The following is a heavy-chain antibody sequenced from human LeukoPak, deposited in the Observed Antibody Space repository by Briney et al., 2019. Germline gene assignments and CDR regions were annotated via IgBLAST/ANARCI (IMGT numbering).Heavy chain of an antibody. J-gene: IGHJ3*02. V-gene: IGHV3-30-3*01. CDR2: ISYDGSNK. CDR1: GFTFSSYA. CDR3: ARECGGSCYDAFDI. D-gene: IGHD2-15*01. Sequence: GGSLRLSCAASGFTFSSYAMHWVRQAPGKGLEWVAVISYDGSNKYYADPVKGRFTISRDNSKNTLYLQMNSLRAEDTAVYYCARECGGSCYDAFDIWGQGTMVTVSS.